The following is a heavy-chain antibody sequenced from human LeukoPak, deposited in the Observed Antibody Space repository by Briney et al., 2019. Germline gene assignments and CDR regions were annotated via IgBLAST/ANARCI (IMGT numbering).Heavy chain of an antibody. J-gene: IGHJ5*02. CDR2: IMPIFGAA. Sequence: SVKVSCKTSGGTFSNYPISWVRQAPGQGLEWMGGIMPIFGAAHYAEKLQARVTITADESTSTVFLELRSLNYEDTAVYYCARGPEIEVAGTTFAAYKWFDPWGQGTLLTVSS. CDR3: ARGPEIEVAGTTFAAYKWFDP. D-gene: IGHD6-19*01. V-gene: IGHV1-69*01. CDR1: GGTFSNYP.